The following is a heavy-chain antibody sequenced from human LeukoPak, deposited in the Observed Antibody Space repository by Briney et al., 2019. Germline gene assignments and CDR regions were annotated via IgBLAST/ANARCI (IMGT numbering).Heavy chain of an antibody. Sequence: GGSLRLSCAASGFTFSSYSMNWVRQAPGKGLEWVSSISSSSSYIYYADSVKGRFTISRDNAKNSLYLQMNSLRAEDTAVYSCANGPSSSWPGLNHWGQGALVSVSS. D-gene: IGHD6-13*01. J-gene: IGHJ5*02. CDR3: ANGPSSSWPGLNH. CDR2: ISSSSSYI. CDR1: GFTFSSYS. V-gene: IGHV3-21*04.